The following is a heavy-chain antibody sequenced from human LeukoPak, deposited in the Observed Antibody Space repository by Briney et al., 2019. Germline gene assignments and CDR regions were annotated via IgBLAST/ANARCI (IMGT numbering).Heavy chain of an antibody. CDR3: AKEKREMYYFDSSGYHFDY. CDR1: GFTFSSYV. CDR2: INGSGGST. J-gene: IGHJ4*02. D-gene: IGHD3-22*01. Sequence: PGGSLRLSCAASGFTFSSYVMNWVRQAPGKGLEWVSGINGSGGSTYYADSVKGRFTISRDNSKNMLYLQMNSLRAEDTAVYYCAKEKREMYYFDSSGYHFDYWGQGTLVTVSS. V-gene: IGHV3-23*01.